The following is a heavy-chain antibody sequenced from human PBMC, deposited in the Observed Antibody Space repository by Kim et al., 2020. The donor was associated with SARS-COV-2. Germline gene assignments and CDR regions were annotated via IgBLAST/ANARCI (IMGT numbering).Heavy chain of an antibody. CDR3: ARDPGTQFGDYVWGSYRPRYNWFDP. V-gene: IGHV1-18*01. CDR2: ISAYNGNT. J-gene: IGHJ5*02. Sequence: ASVKVSCKASGYTFTSYGISWVRQAPGQGLEWMGWISAYNGNTNYAQKLQGRVTMTTDTSTSTAYMELRSLRSDDTAVYYCARDPGTQFGDYVWGSYRPRYNWFDPWGQGTLVTVSS. D-gene: IGHD3-16*02. CDR1: GYTFTSYG.